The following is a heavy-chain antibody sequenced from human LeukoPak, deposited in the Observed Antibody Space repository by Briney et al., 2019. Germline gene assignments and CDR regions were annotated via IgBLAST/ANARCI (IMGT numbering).Heavy chain of an antibody. CDR1: GGSISSFY. J-gene: IGHJ3*02. CDR2: IFHSGHT. CDR3: ARLPEATYYYGSGSPQAFDI. V-gene: IGHV4-59*08. Sequence: SETLSLTCTVPGGSISSFYWSWLRQPPGKGLEWIGYIFHSGHTNYNPSLKSRVTISVDTSKNQFSLKLSSVTAADTAVYYCARLPEATYYYGSGSPQAFDIWGQGTMVTVSS. D-gene: IGHD3-10*01.